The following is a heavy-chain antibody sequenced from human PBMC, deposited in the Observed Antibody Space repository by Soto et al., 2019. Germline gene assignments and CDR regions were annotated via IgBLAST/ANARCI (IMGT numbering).Heavy chain of an antibody. Sequence: SETLSLTCTVSGDSITSNSYFWAWIRQPPGKGLEWIGSIYYSGTTYYNPSLKSRVTISVDRSKNQFSLKLSSVTAADTAVYYCARGPGTMAKIDYWGQGTLVTVSS. CDR1: GDSITSNSYF. V-gene: IGHV4-39*07. D-gene: IGHD3-10*01. J-gene: IGHJ4*02. CDR2: IYYSGTT. CDR3: ARGPGTMAKIDY.